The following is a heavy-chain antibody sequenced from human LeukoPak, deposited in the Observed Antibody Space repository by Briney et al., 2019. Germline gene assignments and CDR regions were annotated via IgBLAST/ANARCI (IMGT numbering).Heavy chain of an antibody. CDR1: GVSISNNY. CDR3: ASHKGF. CDR2: IYYSGGT. Sequence: PSETLSLTCTVSGVSISNNYWSWFRQPPGKGLEWIGYIYYSGGTNYNPSLKSRVTISVDTSKSQFSLKLSSVTAADTAVYYCASHKGFWGQGTLVTVSS. J-gene: IGHJ4*02. V-gene: IGHV4-59*01.